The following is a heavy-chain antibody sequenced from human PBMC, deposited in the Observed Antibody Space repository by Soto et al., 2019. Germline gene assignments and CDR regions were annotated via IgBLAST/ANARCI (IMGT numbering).Heavy chain of an antibody. D-gene: IGHD5-12*01. CDR1: GFNFGNFG. CDR3: ARGLRGVLDY. CDR2: ISNDENIK. Sequence: HPGGSLRLSCVASGFNFGNFGMHWVRQAPGKGLEWLTVISNDENIKQDSVRGRFAIARDNSKNTLYLHLTSLRAEDTAIYYCARGLRGVLDYWGQGTLVTVYS. V-gene: IGHV3-33*01. J-gene: IGHJ4*02.